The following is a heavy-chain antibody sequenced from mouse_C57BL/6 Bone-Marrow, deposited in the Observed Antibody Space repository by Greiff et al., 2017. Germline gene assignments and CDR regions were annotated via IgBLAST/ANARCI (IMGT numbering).Heavy chain of an antibody. CDR2: IYPGSGST. J-gene: IGHJ1*03. CDR3: ARPYYSNYWYFDV. D-gene: IGHD2-5*01. Sequence: QVQLQQSGAELVKPGASVKMSCKASGYTFTSYWITWVKQRPGQGLEWIGDIYPGSGSTNYNDKFKSKATLTVDTSSSTAYMQLSSLTSEDSAVYYCARPYYSNYWYFDVWGTGTTVTVSS. CDR1: GYTFTSYW. V-gene: IGHV1-55*01.